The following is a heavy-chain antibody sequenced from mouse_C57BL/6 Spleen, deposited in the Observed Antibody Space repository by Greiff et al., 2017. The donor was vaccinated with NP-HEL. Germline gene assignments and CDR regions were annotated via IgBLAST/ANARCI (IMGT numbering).Heavy chain of an antibody. J-gene: IGHJ2*01. CDR2: ISSGGSYT. Sequence: EVMLVESGGDLVKPGGSLKLSCAASGFTFSSYGMSWVRQTPDKRLEWVATISSGGSYTYYPDSVKGRVTISRDNAKKTRYLQMSRLKSEDTAMDYCARQDSSGYVPDYWGQGTTLTVSS. V-gene: IGHV5-6*01. CDR1: GFTFSSYG. CDR3: ARQDSSGYVPDY. D-gene: IGHD3-2*02.